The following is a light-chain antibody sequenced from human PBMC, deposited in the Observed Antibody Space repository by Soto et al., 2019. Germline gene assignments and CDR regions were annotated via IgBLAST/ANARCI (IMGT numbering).Light chain of an antibody. Sequence: EIVLTQSPGTLSLSPGERATLSCRASQSVSSSYLAWYQQKPGQAPRLLIYGASSRATGIPDRFSGSGSGTDFTLTIRRLEPEDFAVYYCKQYDSSPKTVGQGTKVDIK. CDR1: QSVSSSY. CDR2: GAS. V-gene: IGKV3-20*01. CDR3: KQYDSSPKT. J-gene: IGKJ1*01.